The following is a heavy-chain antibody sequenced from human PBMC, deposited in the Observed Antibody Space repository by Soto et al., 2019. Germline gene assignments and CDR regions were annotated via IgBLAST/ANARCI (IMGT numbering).Heavy chain of an antibody. Sequence: QVQLVQSGTEVKKPGSSVKVSCKASGGTFSSYAISWVRQAPGQVLEWVGGIIPIFGTANYAQTFQGRVTITADESTSTDYMEVSRLGSEDTAVYYCARGSSGWADAFEIWGQGTMVTVSS. V-gene: IGHV1-69*01. CDR1: GGTFSSYA. J-gene: IGHJ3*02. D-gene: IGHD6-19*01. CDR3: ARGSSGWADAFEI. CDR2: IIPIFGTA.